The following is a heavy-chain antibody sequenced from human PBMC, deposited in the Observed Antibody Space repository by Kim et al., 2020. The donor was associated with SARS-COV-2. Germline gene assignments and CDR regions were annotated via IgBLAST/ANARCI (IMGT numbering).Heavy chain of an antibody. D-gene: IGHD1-1*01. CDR3: AKDTRLRRYFDY. V-gene: IGHV3-30*02. Sequence: YYTNSVKGRFTISSDNSKNTLYLQMNSLRAEDTAVYYCAKDTRLRRYFDYWGQGTLVTVSS. J-gene: IGHJ4*02.